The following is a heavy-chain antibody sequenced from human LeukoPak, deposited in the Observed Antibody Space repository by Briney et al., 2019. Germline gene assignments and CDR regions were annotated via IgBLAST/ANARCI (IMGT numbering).Heavy chain of an antibody. D-gene: IGHD5-24*01. J-gene: IGHJ4*02. CDR1: GFTFSSYG. V-gene: IGHV3-33*05. CDR3: ARGAGYNYPYYFDY. CDR2: ISYDGSNK. Sequence: GGSLRLSCVASGFTFSSYGMHWVRQAPGKGLERVAVISYDGSNKYYADSVEGRFTISRDNSKNTLYLQMNSLRAEDTAVYYCARGAGYNYPYYFDYWGQGTLVTVSS.